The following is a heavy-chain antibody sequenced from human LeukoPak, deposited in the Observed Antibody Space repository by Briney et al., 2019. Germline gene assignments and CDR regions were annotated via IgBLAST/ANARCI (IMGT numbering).Heavy chain of an antibody. CDR3: ARLGMGAPDY. D-gene: IGHD1-26*01. CDR1: GFTFSNYS. V-gene: IGHV3-48*01. CDR2: ISSSSSTI. J-gene: IGHJ4*02. Sequence: PGGSLRLSCAASGFTFSNYSMNWVRQAQGKGLEWVSYISSSSSTIYYADSVKGRFTVSRDNAKNSLYLQMNSLRAEDTAVYYCARLGMGAPDYWGQGTLVTVSS.